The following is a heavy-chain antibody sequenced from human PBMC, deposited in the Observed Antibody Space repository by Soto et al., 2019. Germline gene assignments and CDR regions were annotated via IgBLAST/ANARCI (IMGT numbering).Heavy chain of an antibody. J-gene: IGHJ6*02. D-gene: IGHD3-9*01. V-gene: IGHV1-69*06. CDR3: ARDILTGYFSTQTYYYYGMDV. Sequence: QVQLVQSGAEVKKPGSSVKVSCKASGGTFSSYAISWVRQAPGQGLEWMGGIIPIFGTANYAQKFQGRVTITADKSTSTAYMELSSLRSEDTAVYYCARDILTGYFSTQTYYYYGMDVWGQGTTVTVSS. CDR2: IIPIFGTA. CDR1: GGTFSSYA.